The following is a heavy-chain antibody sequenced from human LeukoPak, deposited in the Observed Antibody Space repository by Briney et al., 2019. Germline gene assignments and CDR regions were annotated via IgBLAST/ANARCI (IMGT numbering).Heavy chain of an antibody. CDR3: AHIRSRKQRGSEYYFDY. V-gene: IGHV2-5*01. Sequence: SGPTLVNPTQTLTLTCTFSGFSLSTSGVGVGWIRQPPGKALEWLALIYWNDDKRYSPSLKSRLTITKDTSKNQVVLTMTNMDPVDTATYYCAHIRSRKQRGSEYYFDYWGQGTLVTVSS. D-gene: IGHD6-25*01. CDR2: IYWNDDK. J-gene: IGHJ4*02. CDR1: GFSLSTSGVG.